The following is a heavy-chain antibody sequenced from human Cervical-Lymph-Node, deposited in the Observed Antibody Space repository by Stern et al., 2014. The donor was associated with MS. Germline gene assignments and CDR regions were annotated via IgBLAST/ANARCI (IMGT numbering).Heavy chain of an antibody. CDR2: IVPMFGTS. D-gene: IGHD6-13*01. CDR3: AIDQGGLAAY. V-gene: IGHV1-69*01. CDR1: GGTFSINS. Sequence: VHLVESGAEVKKPGSSVKVSCTASGGTFSINSISWVRQAPGQGLEWMGGIVPMFGTSNHVQKFQGRVTTTADESTSTAYMELSSLTSEDTAVYFCAIDQGGLAAYWGQGTLVTVSS. J-gene: IGHJ4*02.